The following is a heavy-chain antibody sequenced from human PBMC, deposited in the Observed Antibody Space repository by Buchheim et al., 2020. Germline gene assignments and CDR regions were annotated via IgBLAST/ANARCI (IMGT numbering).Heavy chain of an antibody. CDR1: GYTFTGYY. D-gene: IGHD2-15*01. J-gene: IGHJ4*02. Sequence: QVQLVQSGAEVKKPGASVKVSCKASGYTFTGYYMHWVRQAPGQGLEWMGRINPNSGGTNYAQKFQGRVTMTRDTSISTAYMELGRLRSDDTAVDYCARARRGGGSGGSPATAYFDYWGQGTL. CDR3: ARARRGGGSGGSPATAYFDY. V-gene: IGHV1-2*06. CDR2: INPNSGGT.